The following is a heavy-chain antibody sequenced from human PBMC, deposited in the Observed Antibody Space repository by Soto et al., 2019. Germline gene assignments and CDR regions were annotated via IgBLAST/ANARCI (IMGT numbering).Heavy chain of an antibody. J-gene: IGHJ6*02. Sequence: PSETLSLTCTVSGGSISTYYWSWIRQPPGKGLEWIGYIYYSGSTNYNPSLKSRVTISVDTSKNQFSLKLSSVTAADTAVYYCAREGSYNNYYYYGMDVWGQGTTVTVSS. CDR2: IYYSGST. CDR1: GGSISTYY. D-gene: IGHD2-15*01. CDR3: AREGSYNNYYYYGMDV. V-gene: IGHV4-59*01.